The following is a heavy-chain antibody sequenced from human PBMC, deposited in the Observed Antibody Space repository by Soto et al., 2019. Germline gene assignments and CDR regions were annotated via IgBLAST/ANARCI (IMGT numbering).Heavy chain of an antibody. D-gene: IGHD1-26*01. CDR1: CGSISSYY. CDR2: IYYSGST. V-gene: IGHV4-59*08. Sequence: SETLSLTCTVSCGSISSYYWSWIRQPPGKGLEWIGYIYYSGSTNYNPSLKSRVTISVDTSMSQFSLKLSSVTAADTAVYYCARRYGSAIDYWGQGTLVTVSS. J-gene: IGHJ4*02. CDR3: ARRYGSAIDY.